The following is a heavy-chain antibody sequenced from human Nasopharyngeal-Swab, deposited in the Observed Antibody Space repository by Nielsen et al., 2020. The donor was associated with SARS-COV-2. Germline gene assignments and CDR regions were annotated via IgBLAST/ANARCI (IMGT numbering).Heavy chain of an antibody. Sequence: ASVKVSSKALDSPFTSFPLIWVRRAPGQGLEWMGWINTNTGNPTYAQGFTGRFVFSLDTSVSTAYLQISSLKAEDTAVYYCARGVPSQYYYGSGDYWGQGTLVTVSS. CDR1: DSPFTSFP. CDR2: INTNTGNP. J-gene: IGHJ4*02. D-gene: IGHD3-10*01. V-gene: IGHV7-4-1*02. CDR3: ARGVPSQYYYGSGDY.